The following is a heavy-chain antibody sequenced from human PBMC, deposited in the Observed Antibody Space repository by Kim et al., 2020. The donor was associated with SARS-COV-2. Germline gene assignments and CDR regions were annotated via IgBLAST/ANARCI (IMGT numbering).Heavy chain of an antibody. D-gene: IGHD2-21*01. J-gene: IGHJ5*02. CDR1: GGSISSYY. CDR3: ARALGIPRGWFDP. CDR2: IYYSGST. Sequence: SETLSLTCTVSGGSISSYYWSWIRQPPGKGLEWIGYIYYSGSTNYNPSLKSRVTISVDTSKNQFSLKLSSVTAADTAVYYCARALGIPRGWFDPWGQGTLVTVSS. V-gene: IGHV4-59*08.